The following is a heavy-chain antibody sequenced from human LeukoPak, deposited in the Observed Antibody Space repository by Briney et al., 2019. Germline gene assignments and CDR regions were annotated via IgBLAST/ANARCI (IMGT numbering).Heavy chain of an antibody. J-gene: IGHJ1*01. CDR1: GYTFSGYY. CDR2: INPNSGGT. Sequence: ASVKVSCKASGYTFSGYYLHWVRQAPGQELEWMGWINPNSGGTNSAQKFQGRVTMTRDTSIITAYMELSRLRSDDTAVYFCARGYYDSSDYEHFQHWGQGTLVTASS. V-gene: IGHV1-2*02. D-gene: IGHD3-22*01. CDR3: ARGYYDSSDYEHFQH.